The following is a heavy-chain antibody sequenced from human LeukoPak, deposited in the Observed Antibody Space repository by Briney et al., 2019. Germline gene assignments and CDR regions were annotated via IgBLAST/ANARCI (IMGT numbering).Heavy chain of an antibody. Sequence: SVKVSCKASGGTFSSYAISWVRQAPGQGLEWMGGIIPIFGTANYAQKFQGRVTITTDESTSTAYMELSRLRSEDTAVYYCASENWNHSHYYFDYWGPGTLVTVSS. CDR2: IIPIFGTA. J-gene: IGHJ4*02. D-gene: IGHD1-14*01. V-gene: IGHV1-69*05. CDR3: ASENWNHSHYYFDY. CDR1: GGTFSSYA.